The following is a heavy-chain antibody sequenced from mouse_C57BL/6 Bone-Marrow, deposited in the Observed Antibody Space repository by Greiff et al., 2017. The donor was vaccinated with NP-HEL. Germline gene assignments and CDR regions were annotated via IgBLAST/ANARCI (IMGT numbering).Heavy chain of an antibody. CDR2: IDPSDSYT. CDR1: GYTFTSYW. V-gene: IGHV1-59*01. CDR3: ARDYYGRFAY. D-gene: IGHD1-1*01. J-gene: IGHJ3*01. Sequence: QVQLQQPGAELVRPGTSVKLSCKASGYTFTSYWMHWVKQRPGQGLEWIGVIDPSDSYTNYNQKFKGKATLTVDTSSSTAYMQLSSLTSEDSAVYYCARDYYGRFAYWGQGTLVTVSA.